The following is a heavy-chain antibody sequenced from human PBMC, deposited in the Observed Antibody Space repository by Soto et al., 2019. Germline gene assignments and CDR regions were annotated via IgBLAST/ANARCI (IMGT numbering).Heavy chain of an antibody. CDR3: ARHGVRYYYYDMDV. CDR1: GYRLTSYW. CDR2: IDPSDSYT. D-gene: IGHD3-10*01. J-gene: IGHJ6*02. V-gene: IGHV5-10-1*01. Sequence: XESLTISCKVSGYRLTSYWISLVRQMRGKGLEWMGRIDPSDSYTNYSPSFQGHVTISGDKSISTVYLQWSSLKASDTAMYYCARHGVRYYYYDMDVWGQGTTVTVSS.